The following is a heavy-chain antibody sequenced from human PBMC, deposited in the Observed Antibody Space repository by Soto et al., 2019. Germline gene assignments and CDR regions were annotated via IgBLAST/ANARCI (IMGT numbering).Heavy chain of an antibody. CDR2: INHSGST. V-gene: IGHV4-34*01. CDR1: GGSFSGYY. CDR3: ARLPLRRSLGVTGLVDV. D-gene: IGHD2-21*02. J-gene: IGHJ6*04. Sequence: SETLSLTCAVYGGSFSGYYWSWIRQPPGKGLEWIGEINHSGSTNYNPALKSRVTISVDTSKNQFSLKLSSVTAADTAVYYCARLPLRRSLGVTGLVDVWGKGTTVTVSS.